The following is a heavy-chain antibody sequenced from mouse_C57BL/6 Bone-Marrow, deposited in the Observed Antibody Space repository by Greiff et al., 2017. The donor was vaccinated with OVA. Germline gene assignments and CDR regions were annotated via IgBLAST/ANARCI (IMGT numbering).Heavy chain of an antibody. V-gene: IGHV3-1*01. CDR1: GYSITSGYD. CDR3: ARDTVGGFAY. CDR2: ISYSGST. J-gene: IGHJ3*01. Sequence: EVKLQESGPGMVKPSQSLSLTCTVTGYSITSGYDWHWIRHFPGNKLEWMGYISYSGSTNYHPSLKSRISITHDTSKNHYSLKLNSVTTEDTATYYCARDTVGGFAYWGQGTLVTVSA. D-gene: IGHD3-1*01.